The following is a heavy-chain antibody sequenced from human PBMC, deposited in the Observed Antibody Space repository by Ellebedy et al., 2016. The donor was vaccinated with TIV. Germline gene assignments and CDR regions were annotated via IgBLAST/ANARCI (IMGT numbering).Heavy chain of an antibody. Sequence: GESLKISCAASGFTFSNCAMHWVRQAPGKGLEWVAVISYDGSNKYYADSVKGRFTISRDNSKNPLYLQMNSLRAEDTAVYYCAREGVVVIAIDYWGQGTLVTVSS. CDR1: GFTFSNCA. CDR2: ISYDGSNK. D-gene: IGHD3-22*01. J-gene: IGHJ4*02. V-gene: IGHV3-30-3*01. CDR3: AREGVVVIAIDY.